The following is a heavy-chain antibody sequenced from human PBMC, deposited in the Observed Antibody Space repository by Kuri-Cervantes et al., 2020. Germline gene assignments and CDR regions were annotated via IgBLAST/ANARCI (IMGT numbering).Heavy chain of an antibody. D-gene: IGHD4-17*01. CDR2: INPSGSST. Sequence: ASVKVSCKASGYTFTSYYMHWVRQAPGQGLEWMGIINPSGSSTSYAQKFQGRVTITADKSTSTAYMELSSLRSEDTAVYYCARCYGDYGLDWFDPWGQGTLVTVSS. CDR1: GYTFTSYY. V-gene: IGHV1-46*01. CDR3: ARCYGDYGLDWFDP. J-gene: IGHJ5*02.